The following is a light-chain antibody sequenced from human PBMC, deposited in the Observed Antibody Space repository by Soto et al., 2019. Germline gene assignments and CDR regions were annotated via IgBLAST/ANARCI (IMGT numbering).Light chain of an antibody. V-gene: IGLV2-14*01. CDR1: SSDVGGYNY. CDR2: EVS. CDR3: SSYTSSSTPVV. Sequence: QSVLTQPASVSGSPGQSITISCTGTSSDVGGYNYVSWYQQHPGKAPKLMIYEVSNRPSGVSNRFSGSKSGNTASLTISGLQAEDEVDYDCSSYTSSSTPVVFGGGTKLTVL. J-gene: IGLJ2*01.